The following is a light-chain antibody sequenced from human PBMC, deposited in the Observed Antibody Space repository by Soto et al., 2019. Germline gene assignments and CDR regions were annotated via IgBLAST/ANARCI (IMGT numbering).Light chain of an antibody. Sequence: DIQMTQSPSSLSASVGDRVTITCRASQSIRSYLNWYQQKPGKAPELLIYGASSLHSGVPSRFSGSGSGTDFTLTINSLQPEDFATYFCQQSYSNPDTFGPGTKVDVK. CDR1: QSIRSY. CDR2: GAS. CDR3: QQSYSNPDT. V-gene: IGKV1-39*01. J-gene: IGKJ3*01.